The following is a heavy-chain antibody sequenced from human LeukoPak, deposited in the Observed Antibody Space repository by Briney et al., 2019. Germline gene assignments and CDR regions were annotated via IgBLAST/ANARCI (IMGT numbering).Heavy chain of an antibody. CDR2: IKEDGSDK. Sequence: PGGSLRLSCAASGFTFSNSWMSWVRQAPGKGLEWVANIKEDGSDKYYVDSVKGRFTISRDNAKNSLYPQMDSLRAEDTAVYHCARGSYWGQGALVTVSS. J-gene: IGHJ4*02. CDR1: GFTFSNSW. V-gene: IGHV3-7*04. CDR3: ARGSY.